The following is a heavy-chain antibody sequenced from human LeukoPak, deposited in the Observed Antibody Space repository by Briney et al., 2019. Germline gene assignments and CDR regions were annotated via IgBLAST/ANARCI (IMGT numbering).Heavy chain of an antibody. CDR3: AKSAIAAAGTPFDY. D-gene: IGHD6-13*01. V-gene: IGHV3-30*02. CDR1: GFTFSSYG. Sequence: GGSLRLSCAASGFTFSSYGMHWVRQTPGKGLEWVAFIRYDGSNKYYADSVKGRFTISRDNSKNTLYLQMNSLRAEDTAVYYCAKSAIAAAGTPFDYWGQGTLVTVSS. CDR2: IRYDGSNK. J-gene: IGHJ4*02.